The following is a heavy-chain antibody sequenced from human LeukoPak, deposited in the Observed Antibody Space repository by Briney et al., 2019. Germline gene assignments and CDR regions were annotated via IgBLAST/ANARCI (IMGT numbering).Heavy chain of an antibody. D-gene: IGHD2-15*01. V-gene: IGHV4-39*07. CDR3: ARFTALVVVPADDAFDM. CDR1: GGSISSSSYY. Sequence: PSETLSLTCTVSGGSISSSSYYWGWIRQPPGKGLEWIGSVYYSGSIYYNPSLKSRVTISVDTSKNQFSLKLTSVTAADTAVYYCARFTALVVVPADDAFDMWGQGTMVTVSS. CDR2: VYYSGSI. J-gene: IGHJ3*02.